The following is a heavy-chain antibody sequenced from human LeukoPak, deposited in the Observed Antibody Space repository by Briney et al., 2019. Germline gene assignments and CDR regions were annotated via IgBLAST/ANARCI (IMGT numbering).Heavy chain of an antibody. Sequence: GGSLRLSCAASGFTFSSYEMNWVRQAPGKGLEWDSYISSSGSTIYYADSVKGRFTISRDNAKNSLYLQMNSLRAEDTAVYYCARARYYYASSGYYWDAFDIWGQGTMVTVSS. V-gene: IGHV3-48*03. CDR2: ISSSGSTI. J-gene: IGHJ3*02. CDR3: ARARYYYASSGYYWDAFDI. CDR1: GFTFSSYE. D-gene: IGHD3-22*01.